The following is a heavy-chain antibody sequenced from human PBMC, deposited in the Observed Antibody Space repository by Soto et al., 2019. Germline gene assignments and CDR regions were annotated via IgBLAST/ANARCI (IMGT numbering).Heavy chain of an antibody. J-gene: IGHJ3*02. Sequence: SETLSLTCTVSGGSISSSRCHWGWIRQPPGKGLEWIASIKYSGTTFYNPSLKSRVSISLDTSKNQFSLKLSSVTAADTAVYYCARTYDGSGPNSGGYGFDIWGQGTMVTVSS. CDR3: ARTYDGSGPNSGGYGFDI. V-gene: IGHV4-39*07. D-gene: IGHD3-22*01. CDR1: GGSISSSRCH. CDR2: IKYSGTT.